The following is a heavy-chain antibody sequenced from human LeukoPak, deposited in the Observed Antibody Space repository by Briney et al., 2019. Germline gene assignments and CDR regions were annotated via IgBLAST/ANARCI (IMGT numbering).Heavy chain of an antibody. J-gene: IGHJ4*02. V-gene: IGHV3-7*01. CDR1: GFTFSSYW. Sequence: PGGSLRLSCAASGFTFSSYWMSWVRQAPGKGLEWVANVKQDGSEKYYVDSVKGRFTISRDNAKNSLYLQMNSLRAEDTAVYYCARDAKGSGWYVIDYWGQGTLVTVSS. CDR3: ARDAKGSGWYVIDY. D-gene: IGHD6-19*01. CDR2: VKQDGSEK.